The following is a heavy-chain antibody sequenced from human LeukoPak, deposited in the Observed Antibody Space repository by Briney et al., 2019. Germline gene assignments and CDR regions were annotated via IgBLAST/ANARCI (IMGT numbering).Heavy chain of an antibody. Sequence: GGSLRLSCAASGFTVSSNYMSWVRQAPGKGLEWVSVIYSGGSTYYADSVKGRFTISRDNSKNTLYLQMNSLRAEDTAVYYCARQQNWNSRYFDYWGQGTLVTVSS. CDR1: GFTVSSNY. CDR2: IYSGGST. V-gene: IGHV3-53*01. D-gene: IGHD1-7*01. J-gene: IGHJ4*02. CDR3: ARQQNWNSRYFDY.